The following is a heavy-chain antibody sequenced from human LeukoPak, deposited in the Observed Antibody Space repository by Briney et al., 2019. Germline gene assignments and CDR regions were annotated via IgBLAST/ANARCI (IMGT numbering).Heavy chain of an antibody. D-gene: IGHD6-19*01. CDR2: IHYSGST. J-gene: IGHJ4*02. V-gene: IGHV4-59*01. CDR1: GGSIGSYY. Sequence: SESLSLTCTVSGGSIGSYYWNWIRQAPGKGLEWIGYIHYSGSTNHNSSLKSRVTISVDTSKNQYSLKLSSVTAADTAVYYCARDGVAGGFDYWGQGTLVTVSS. CDR3: ARDGVAGGFDY.